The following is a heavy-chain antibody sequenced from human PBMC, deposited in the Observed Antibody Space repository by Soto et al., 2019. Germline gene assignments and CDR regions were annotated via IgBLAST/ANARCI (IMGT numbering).Heavy chain of an antibody. D-gene: IGHD3-3*01. Sequence: GGSLRLSCAASGFTFSSYAMHWVRQAPGKGLEWVAVISYDGSNKYYADSVKGRFTISRDNSKNTLYLQMNSLRAEDTAVYYCASGEYYDFWSGFNKTTYFDYWGQGTLVTVSS. CDR2: ISYDGSNK. J-gene: IGHJ4*02. CDR3: ASGEYYDFWSGFNKTTYFDY. CDR1: GFTFSSYA. V-gene: IGHV3-30-3*01.